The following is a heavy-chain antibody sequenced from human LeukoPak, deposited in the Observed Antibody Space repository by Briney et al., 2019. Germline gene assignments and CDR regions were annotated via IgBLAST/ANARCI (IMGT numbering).Heavy chain of an antibody. CDR2: IIPIFGTA. D-gene: IGHD3-10*01. CDR3: ARVVEGNDY. J-gene: IGHJ4*02. Sequence: EASVKVSCKASGYTFTDYYIHWVRQAPGQGLEWMGRIIPIFGTANYAQKFQGRVTITTDESTSTACMELSSLRSEDTAVYYCARVVEGNDYWGQGTLVTVSS. V-gene: IGHV1-69*05. CDR1: GYTFTDYY.